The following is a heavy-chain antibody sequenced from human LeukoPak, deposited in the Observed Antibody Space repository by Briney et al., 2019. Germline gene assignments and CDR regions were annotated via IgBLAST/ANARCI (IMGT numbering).Heavy chain of an antibody. D-gene: IGHD3-22*01. J-gene: IGHJ5*02. CDR2: INHSGST. Sequence: SETLSLTCAVYGGSFSGYYWSWIRQPPGKGLEWIGEINHSGSTNYNPSLKSRVTISVDTSKNQFSLKLSSVTAADTAVYCCARVRWSSGYYLHWFDPWGQGTLVTVSS. CDR3: ARVRWSSGYYLHWFDP. CDR1: GGSFSGYY. V-gene: IGHV4-34*01.